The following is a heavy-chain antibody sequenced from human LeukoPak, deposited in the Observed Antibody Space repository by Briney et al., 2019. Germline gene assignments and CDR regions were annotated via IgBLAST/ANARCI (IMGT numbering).Heavy chain of an antibody. CDR3: AKSDGYGLIDY. CDR2: INHSGST. J-gene: IGHJ4*01. D-gene: IGHD2-21*02. Sequence: SETLSLTCAVYGGSFSGYYWSWIRQPPGKGLEWIGEINHSGSTYYNSSLKSRVTISIDTSKNQVSLKMSFVAAADTAVYYCAKSDGYGLIDYWGQGTLVTVSS. V-gene: IGHV4-34*01. CDR1: GGSFSGYY.